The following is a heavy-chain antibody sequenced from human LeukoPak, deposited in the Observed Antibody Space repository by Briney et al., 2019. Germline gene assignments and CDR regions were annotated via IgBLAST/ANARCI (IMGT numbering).Heavy chain of an antibody. CDR1: GFTVSSNY. J-gene: IGHJ4*02. V-gene: IGHV3-53*01. CDR2: IYSGDGT. D-gene: IGHD2-2*01. Sequence: GGSLRLSCAASGFTVSSNYMTWVRQAPGKGLEWVSVIYSGDGTYYADSVRGRFTISRDSSKNTLYLQMNSLRAEDTAVYYCARWFCSSTSCYYDYWGQGTLVTVSS. CDR3: ARWFCSSTSCYYDY.